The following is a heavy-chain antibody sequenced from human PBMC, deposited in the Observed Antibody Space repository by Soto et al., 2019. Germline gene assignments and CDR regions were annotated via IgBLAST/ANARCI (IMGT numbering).Heavy chain of an antibody. Sequence: SETLSLTCTVSGGSISSGGYYWSWIRQHPGKGLEWIGYIYYSGSTYYNPSLKSRVTISVDTSKNQFSLKLSSVTAADTAVYYCARDSRDDYYGMDVWGQGTTVTVSS. CDR3: ARDSRDDYYGMDV. CDR1: GGSISSGGYY. CDR2: IYYSGST. J-gene: IGHJ6*02. V-gene: IGHV4-31*03.